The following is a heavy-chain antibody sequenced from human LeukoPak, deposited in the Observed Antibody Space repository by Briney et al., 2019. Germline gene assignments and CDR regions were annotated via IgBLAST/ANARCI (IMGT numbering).Heavy chain of an antibody. CDR2: ISGSGGST. CDR3: AKIAYGDLRRYYYYYMDV. V-gene: IGHV3-23*01. CDR1: GFTFSSYA. D-gene: IGHD4-17*01. Sequence: GSLRLSCAASGFTFSSYAMSWVRQAPGKGLEWVSAISGSGGSTYYADSVKGRFTISRDNSKNTLYLQMNSLRAEDTAVYYCAKIAYGDLRRYYYYYMDVWGKGTTVTVSS. J-gene: IGHJ6*03.